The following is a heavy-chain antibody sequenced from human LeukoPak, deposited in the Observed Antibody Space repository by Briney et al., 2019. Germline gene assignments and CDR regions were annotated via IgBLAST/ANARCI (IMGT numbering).Heavy chain of an antibody. V-gene: IGHV4-31*03. CDR3: ASARGELSSPLDY. D-gene: IGHD3-16*02. J-gene: IGHJ4*02. CDR2: IYYSGST. CDR1: GVSISSGGYY. Sequence: SQTLSLTCTVSGVSISSGGYYWSWIRQHPGKVLEWIGYIYYSGSTYYNPSLKSRVTISVDTSKNQFSLKLSSVTAADTAVYYCASARGELSSPLDYWGQGTLVTVSS.